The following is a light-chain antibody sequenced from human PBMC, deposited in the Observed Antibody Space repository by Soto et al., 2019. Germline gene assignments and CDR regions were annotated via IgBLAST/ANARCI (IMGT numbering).Light chain of an antibody. CDR3: QQSYSTLA. J-gene: IGKJ4*01. Sequence: DIHMTQSPSSLSASVGDRVTITCRASQSISSYLNWYQQKPGKAPTLLIYAASSLQSGVPSRFSGSGSGTDFTLTISSLQPEDFATYYCQQSYSTLAFGGGTKVDIK. CDR2: AAS. CDR1: QSISSY. V-gene: IGKV1-39*01.